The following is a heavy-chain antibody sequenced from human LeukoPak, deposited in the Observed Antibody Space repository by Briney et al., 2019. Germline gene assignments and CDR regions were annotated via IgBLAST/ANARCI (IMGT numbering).Heavy chain of an antibody. J-gene: IGHJ5*02. V-gene: IGHV3-30*04. D-gene: IGHD7-27*01. CDR3: AKENWAGGWFDP. CDR1: GFTFSSYA. Sequence: GGSLRLSCAASGFTFSSYAMHWVRQAPGKGLEWVAVISYDGSNKYYADSVKGRFTISRDNAKNSLYLQMNSLRAEDTALYYCAKENWAGGWFDPWGQGTLVTVSS. CDR2: ISYDGSNK.